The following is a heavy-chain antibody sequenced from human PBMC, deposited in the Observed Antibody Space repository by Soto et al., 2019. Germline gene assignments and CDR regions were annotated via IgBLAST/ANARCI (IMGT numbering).Heavy chain of an antibody. CDR1: FTSYD. V-gene: IGHV1-8*01. J-gene: IGHJ6*02. CDR2: MNPNSGNT. CDR3: ARGPGSSDWRFSYYYMDG. D-gene: IGHD6-19*01. Sequence: QVPLVQSGAEVKKHGASVKVSCTFTSYDINWVRQATGQGLEWLAWMNPNSGNTRYAQKFQGRVTMTRNTSNFTAYMELSSLRSEDTAVYYCARGPGSSDWRFSYYYMDGWGQGTTVTVSS.